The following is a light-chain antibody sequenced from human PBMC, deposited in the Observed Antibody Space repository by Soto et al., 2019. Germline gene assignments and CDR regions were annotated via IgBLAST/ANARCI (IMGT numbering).Light chain of an antibody. CDR2: DVT. Sequence: QSALTQPASVSGSPGQSITISCTGTSSDVGGYDYVSWYQQHPGRPPKLVISDVTNRPSGVSNRFSGSKSGSTASLTISGLQAEDEAVYYCSSYTISRTPYVFGPGTKLTVL. V-gene: IGLV2-14*03. CDR1: SSDVGGYDY. J-gene: IGLJ1*01. CDR3: SSYTISRTPYV.